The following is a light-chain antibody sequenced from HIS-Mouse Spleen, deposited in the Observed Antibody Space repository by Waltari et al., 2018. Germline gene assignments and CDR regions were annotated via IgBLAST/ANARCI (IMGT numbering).Light chain of an antibody. CDR2: DAY. CDR1: QSVSSY. Sequence: EIVLTQSPATLSLSPGERATLSCRASQSVSSYLAWYQQKPGQAPRLLIYDAYNRATGIPARFSGSGSGTDVTLTIGSLEPEDFAVYYCQQRSNWPWTFGQGTKVEIK. V-gene: IGKV3-11*01. CDR3: QQRSNWPWT. J-gene: IGKJ1*01.